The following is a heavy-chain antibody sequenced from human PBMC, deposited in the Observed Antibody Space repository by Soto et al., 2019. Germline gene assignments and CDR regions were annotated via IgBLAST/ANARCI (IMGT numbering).Heavy chain of an antibody. D-gene: IGHD3-16*01. Sequence: GGSLRLSCAASGLAFSSYAMTWVRQAPGKRLEWVSIITASGYSAYYGGAVKGRFTTSRDNSRSTLYLQMNGLRADDTAVYYCAKGDLLWDPFDFWGQGTLVTVSS. CDR3: AKGDLLWDPFDF. J-gene: IGHJ4*02. V-gene: IGHV3-23*01. CDR1: GLAFSSYA. CDR2: ITASGYSA.